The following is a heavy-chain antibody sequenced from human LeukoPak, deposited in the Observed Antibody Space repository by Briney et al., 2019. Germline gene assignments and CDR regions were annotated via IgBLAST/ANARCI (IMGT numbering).Heavy chain of an antibody. J-gene: IGHJ4*02. V-gene: IGHV4-34*01. CDR2: TNHSGRT. CDR1: GGSFSDYF. D-gene: IGHD6-6*01. Sequence: TDSLSLTCAIYGGSFSDYFWSWIRQPPGKGLEWVGETNHSGRTNYNTSLKSRVTISVDTSKNQFSLELSSVTAADTAVYFCARSHSSSSVVSLGYWGQGTLVSVAS. CDR3: ARSHSSSSVVSLGY.